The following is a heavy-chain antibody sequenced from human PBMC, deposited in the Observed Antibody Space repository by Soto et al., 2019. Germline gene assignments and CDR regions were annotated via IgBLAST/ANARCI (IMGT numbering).Heavy chain of an antibody. CDR3: ARYRSYYYDMDV. D-gene: IGHD3-16*02. CDR1: GGSFSGYY. J-gene: IGHJ6*03. V-gene: IGHV4-34*01. Sequence: QVQLKQWGAGLLKPSETLSLTCAVYGGSFSGYYWSWIRQPPGKGLEWIGEINHSGSTNYNPSLKSRVTISVDTSKNQFALKLSSVTAADAAVYDCARYRSYYYDMDVWGKGTTVTVSS. CDR2: INHSGST.